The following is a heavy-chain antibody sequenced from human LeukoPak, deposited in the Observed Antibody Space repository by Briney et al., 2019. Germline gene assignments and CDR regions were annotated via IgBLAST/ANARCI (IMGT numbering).Heavy chain of an antibody. J-gene: IGHJ4*02. CDR3: ARDRDIVVVTAISY. V-gene: IGHV3-33*01. CDR1: GFTFISSG. CDR2: IWYDGGTK. Sequence: GGPLRLSCAAPGFTFISSGTHGGRRAPGKGLGGGAVIWYDGGTKSYDDSVQGRFPITRDNSKNTLYLQMNSMRAEDTAVYYCARDRDIVVVTAISYWGQGTLVTVSS. D-gene: IGHD2-21*02.